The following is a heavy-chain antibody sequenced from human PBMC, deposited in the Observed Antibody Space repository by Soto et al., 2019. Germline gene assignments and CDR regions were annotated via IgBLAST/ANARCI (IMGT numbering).Heavy chain of an antibody. CDR3: ATVAAHFDY. V-gene: IGHV1-69*13. CDR1: GGTFSSYA. Sequence: GASVKVSCKASGGTFSSYAISWVRQAPGQGLEWMGGIIPIFGTANYAQKYKGRVTITADESTSTAYKELSSLRSENTAVYYCATVAAHFDYWGQGTLVTVSS. J-gene: IGHJ4*02. D-gene: IGHD2-15*01. CDR2: IIPIFGTA.